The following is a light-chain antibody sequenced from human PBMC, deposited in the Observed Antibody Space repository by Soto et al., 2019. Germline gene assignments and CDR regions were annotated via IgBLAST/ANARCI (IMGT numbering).Light chain of an antibody. CDR3: QQYNNWPPWT. CDR1: QSVSSN. CDR2: GAS. J-gene: IGKJ1*01. Sequence: EIVMTQSPATLSVSPGERATLSCRASQSVSSNLACYQQKPGQAPRLLIYGASTRATGIPARFSGSGSGTEFTLTISGLQSEDFAVYYCQQYNNWPPWTFGQGTKVEIK. V-gene: IGKV3-15*01.